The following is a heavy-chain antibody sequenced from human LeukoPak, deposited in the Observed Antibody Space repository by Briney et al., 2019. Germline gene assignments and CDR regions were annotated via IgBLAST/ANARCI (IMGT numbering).Heavy chain of an antibody. J-gene: IGHJ4*02. CDR2: INYSGST. D-gene: IGHD3-10*01. CDR3: ARGNYYGSGSYLGY. CDR1: GGSFSGYY. Sequence: PSETLSLTCAVYGGSFSGYYWRWLRQPPGKGLEWIGEINYSGSTNYNPSLKSRVNISVDTSKTQFSLKLSSVTAADSAVYYCARGNYYGSGSYLGYWGQGTLVTVSS. V-gene: IGHV4-34*01.